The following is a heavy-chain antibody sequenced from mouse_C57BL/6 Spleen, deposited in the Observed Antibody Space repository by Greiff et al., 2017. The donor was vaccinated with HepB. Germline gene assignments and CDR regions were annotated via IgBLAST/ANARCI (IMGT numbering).Heavy chain of an antibody. V-gene: IGHV1-69*01. CDR1: GYTFTSYW. Sequence: QVQLQQPGAELVMPGASVKLSCKASGYTFTSYWMHWVKQRPGQGLEWIGEIDPSDSYTNYNQKFKGKSTLTVDKSSSTAYMQLSSLTSEDSAVYYCARPSSYYSNYEGYYFDYWGQGTTLTVSS. CDR3: ARPSSYYSNYEGYYFDY. J-gene: IGHJ2*01. D-gene: IGHD2-5*01. CDR2: IDPSDSYT.